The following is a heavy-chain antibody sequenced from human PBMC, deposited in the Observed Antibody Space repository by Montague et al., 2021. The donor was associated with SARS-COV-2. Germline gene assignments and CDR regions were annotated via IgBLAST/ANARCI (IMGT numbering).Heavy chain of an antibody. J-gene: IGHJ6*03. CDR3: ARLVVPAARYYYYYYYMDV. V-gene: IGHV4-34*01. CDR1: GGSFSGYY. Sequence: SETLSLTCAVYGGSFSGYYWSWIRQPPGKGLEWIGEINHGGSTNYNPSPKSRVTISVDTSKNQFSLKLSSVTAADTAVYYCARLVVPAARYYYYYYYMDVWGKGTTVTVSS. D-gene: IGHD2-2*01. CDR2: INHGGST.